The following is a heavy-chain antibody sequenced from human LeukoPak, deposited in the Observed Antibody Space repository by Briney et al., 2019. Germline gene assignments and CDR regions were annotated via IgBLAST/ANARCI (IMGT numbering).Heavy chain of an antibody. Sequence: PGGSLRLSCAASGFTVSSNYMSWVRQAPGKGLEWVSVIYSGGSTYYADSVKGRFTISRDNSKNTLYLQMNSLRAEDTAVYYCARDSVGVYGSSWYIDGYWGQGTLVTVSS. J-gene: IGHJ4*02. V-gene: IGHV3-66*02. CDR1: GFTVSSNY. D-gene: IGHD6-13*01. CDR2: IYSGGST. CDR3: ARDSVGVYGSSWYIDGY.